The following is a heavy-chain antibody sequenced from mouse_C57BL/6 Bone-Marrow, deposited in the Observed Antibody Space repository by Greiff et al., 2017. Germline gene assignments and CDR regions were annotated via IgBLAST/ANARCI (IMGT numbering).Heavy chain of an antibody. CDR3: ASDYYGSSFQYYFDY. CDR2: IYPGSGST. J-gene: IGHJ2*01. CDR1: GYTFTSYW. V-gene: IGHV1-55*01. Sequence: QVQLQQPGAELVKPGASVKMSCKASGYTFTSYWITWVKQRPGQGLEWIGDIYPGSGSTNYNEKFKSKATLTVDTSSSTAYMQLSSLTSEDSAVYYCASDYYGSSFQYYFDYWSQGTTLTVSS. D-gene: IGHD1-1*01.